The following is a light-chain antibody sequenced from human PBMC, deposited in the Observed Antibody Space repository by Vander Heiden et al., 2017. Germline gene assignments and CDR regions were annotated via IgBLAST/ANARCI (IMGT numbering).Light chain of an antibody. J-gene: IGLJ2*01. CDR1: SGHSSYT. V-gene: IGLV4-69*01. CDR2: VNSDGSH. CDR3: QTWGTSIAV. Sequence: QLVLPQSPSASAPLGAPVKFTCTLRSGHSSYTIAWHQQQPEKGPRYLMKVNSDGSHSKGDGIPDRFSGSSSAAALSLTISSLQSEDEAYYYCQTWGTSIAVFGGGTKLTV.